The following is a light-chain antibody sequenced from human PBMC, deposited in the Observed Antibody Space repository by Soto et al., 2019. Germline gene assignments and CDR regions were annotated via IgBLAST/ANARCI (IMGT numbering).Light chain of an antibody. V-gene: IGKV2-28*01. Sequence: DIVLTQSPAPLPVTPGEPASISCRSSQSLLHXXXXXXXXWYLQKPGQSPQLLIYFGSTRDCGVSDRFSRSGSGTDFTLKISRVDAGHVRLYYCMQALQTPMFTFGQGTKLHI. CDR1: QSLLHXXXXXX. CDR3: MQALQTPMFT. CDR2: FGS. J-gene: IGKJ2*01.